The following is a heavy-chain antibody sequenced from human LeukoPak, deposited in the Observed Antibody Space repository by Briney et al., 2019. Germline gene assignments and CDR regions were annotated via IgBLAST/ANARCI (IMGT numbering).Heavy chain of an antibody. CDR1: GFTFSSYA. CDR3: TKARYGNAWDYSDY. J-gene: IGHJ4*02. D-gene: IGHD6-19*01. CDR2: ISSSGSAS. Sequence: PGGSLRLSCVASGFTFSSYAMSWVRQAPGKGLEWVSGISSSGSASYYADSVKGRFTISRDNSRNTLYLQMNNLSADDTAVYYCTKARYGNAWDYSDYWGQGTLVTVSS. V-gene: IGHV3-23*01.